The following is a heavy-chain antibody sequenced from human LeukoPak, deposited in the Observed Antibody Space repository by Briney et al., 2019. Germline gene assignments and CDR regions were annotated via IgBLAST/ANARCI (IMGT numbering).Heavy chain of an antibody. V-gene: IGHV1-8*01. Sequence: ASVKDYRLSSGYTFTSYNIIWVRQAAGQGLEWMGWMNPNSGNTGYARKFQGRVTMTRNTSISTAYMELSSLRSVDTAVYYCARALNLRGMVREVMGVSLTMDVWGKGTTVTFSS. D-gene: IGHD3-10*01. J-gene: IGHJ6*03. CDR1: GYTFTSYN. CDR3: ARALNLRGMVREVMGVSLTMDV. CDR2: MNPNSGNT.